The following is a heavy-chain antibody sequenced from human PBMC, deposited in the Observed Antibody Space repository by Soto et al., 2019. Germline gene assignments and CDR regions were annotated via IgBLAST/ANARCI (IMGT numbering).Heavy chain of an antibody. CDR2: INWSGSST. V-gene: IGHV3-20*04. CDR3: ARDGGVAVAVDASDI. CDR1: GFTFEDHG. Sequence: EVQLVESGGGVVRPGGSLRLSCAASGFTFEDHGMTWVRQVPGKGLEWVAEINWSGSSTSYADSVKGLFTISRDNAKNSLYLQMNSLRAEDTALYFCARDGGVAVAVDASDIWGQGTMVTVSS. J-gene: IGHJ3*02. D-gene: IGHD6-19*01.